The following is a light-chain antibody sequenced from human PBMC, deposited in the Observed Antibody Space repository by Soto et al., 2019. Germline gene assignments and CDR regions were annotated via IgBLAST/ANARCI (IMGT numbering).Light chain of an antibody. J-gene: IGLJ3*02. CDR2: RNN. CDR3: AAWDDSLSGLWV. Sequence: QSVLTQPPSASGTPGQRVTISCSGSSSNIGSNYVYWYQQLPGTAPKLLIYRNNQRPSGVPDRFSGSKSGTSASLAISGLRSEDEDDYYCAAWDDSLSGLWVFGGGTKLTVL. V-gene: IGLV1-47*01. CDR1: SSNIGSNY.